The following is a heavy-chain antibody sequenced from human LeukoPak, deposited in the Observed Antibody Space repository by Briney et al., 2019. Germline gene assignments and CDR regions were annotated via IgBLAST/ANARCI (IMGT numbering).Heavy chain of an antibody. J-gene: IGHJ4*02. V-gene: IGHV5-51*01. D-gene: IGHD6-13*01. CDR3: ARGQQLPQSDFDY. CDR2: IYPGDSDT. CDR1: GYSFTSYW. Sequence: GESLKISCKGSGYSFTSYWIGWVRQMPGKGLEWMGIIYPGDSDTRYSPSFQGQVTTSADKSISTAYLQWSSLKASDTAMYYCARGQQLPQSDFDYWGQGTLVTVSS.